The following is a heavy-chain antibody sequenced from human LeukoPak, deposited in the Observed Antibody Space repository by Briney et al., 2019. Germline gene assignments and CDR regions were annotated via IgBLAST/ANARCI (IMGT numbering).Heavy chain of an antibody. CDR1: GGTFSSYG. D-gene: IGHD3-22*01. CDR3: ARGPYHSSDSRQNYFDY. CDR2: IIPLFGSA. J-gene: IGHJ4*02. V-gene: IGHV1-69*01. Sequence: SVKVSCKGSGGTFSSYGLSWVRQAPGQGLEWMGGIIPLFGSANHAQNFQGRVTITADESTSTAYMELSSLRSEDTAVYYCARGPYHSSDSRQNYFDYWGQGTLVTVSS.